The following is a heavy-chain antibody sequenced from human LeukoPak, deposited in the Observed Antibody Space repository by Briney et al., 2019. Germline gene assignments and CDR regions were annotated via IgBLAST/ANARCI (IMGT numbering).Heavy chain of an antibody. V-gene: IGHV3-30*02. J-gene: IGHJ4*02. CDR3: AKDPRASGKRPIYFDY. CDR2: IRYDGSNK. CDR1: GFTFSSYG. Sequence: GGSLRLSCAASGFTFSSYGMHWVRQAPGKGLEWVAFIRYDGSNKYYADSVKGRFTISRDNSKNTLYLQMNSLRAEDTAVYYCAKDPRASGKRPIYFDYWGQGTLVTVSS.